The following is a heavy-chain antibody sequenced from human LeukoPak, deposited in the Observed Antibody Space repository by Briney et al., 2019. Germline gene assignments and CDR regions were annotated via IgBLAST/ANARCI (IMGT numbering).Heavy chain of an antibody. J-gene: IGHJ6*02. CDR1: GGTFSSYA. D-gene: IGHD1-14*01. V-gene: IGHV1-69*01. CDR3: ARDPRKTIYGMDV. CDR2: IIPIFGTA. Sequence: SVKVSCKASGGTFSSYAISWVRQAPGQGLEWMGGIIPIFGTANYAQKFQGRVTITADESTSTAYMELSSLRSEDTAVYYCARDPRKTIYGMDVWGQGTTVTVSS.